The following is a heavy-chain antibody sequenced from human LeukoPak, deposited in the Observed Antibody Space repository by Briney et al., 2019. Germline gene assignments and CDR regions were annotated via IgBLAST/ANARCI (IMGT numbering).Heavy chain of an antibody. CDR1: GGTFSSYA. J-gene: IGHJ6*03. CDR3: ARVQLELYYYDYMDV. D-gene: IGHD1-1*01. CDR2: IIPIFGTA. V-gene: IGHV1-69*05. Sequence: ASVTVSCKASGGTFSSYAISWVRQAPGQGLEWMGGIIPIFGTANYAQKFQGRVTITTDESTSTAYMELSSLRSEDTAVYYCARVQLELYYYDYMDVWGKGTTVTVSS.